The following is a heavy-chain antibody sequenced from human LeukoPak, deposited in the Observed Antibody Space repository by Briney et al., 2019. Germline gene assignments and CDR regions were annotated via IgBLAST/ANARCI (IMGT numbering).Heavy chain of an antibody. Sequence: ASVKVSCKASGYTFTGYYMHWVRQAPGQGLEWMGWINPNSGGTNYAQKFQGRVTMTRDTSISTAYMELSRLRSDDTAVYYCAREAAGYSSSWRGNYFDYWGQGTLVTVSS. CDR3: AREAAGYSSSWRGNYFDY. V-gene: IGHV1-2*02. CDR2: INPNSGGT. CDR1: GYTFTGYY. D-gene: IGHD6-13*01. J-gene: IGHJ4*02.